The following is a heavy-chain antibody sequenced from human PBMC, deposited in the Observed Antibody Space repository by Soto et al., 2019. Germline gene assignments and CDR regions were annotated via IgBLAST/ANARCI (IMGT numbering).Heavy chain of an antibody. V-gene: IGHV4-4*07. Sequence: PSETLSLTCSVSGASISNFYWSWIRQSAGKGLEWIGRLYTRGTTDYNPSLKGRVTMSIDTSKNRVSLSLTSVTAADTAVYYCAKGGTYYFDSWGQGIVVTVPQ. CDR2: LYTRGTT. CDR3: AKGGTYYFDS. CDR1: GASISNFY. D-gene: IGHD3-16*01. J-gene: IGHJ4*02.